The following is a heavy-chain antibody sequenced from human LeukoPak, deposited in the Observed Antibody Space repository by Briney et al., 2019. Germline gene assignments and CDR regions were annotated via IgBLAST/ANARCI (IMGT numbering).Heavy chain of an antibody. Sequence: PSGTLSLTCAVSGVSMSSNNWWSWVRQPPGKGLEWIGEIHESGSTNYNPSFKSRVTISVDKSKDQFSLKLSSVTAADTAVYYCARHEGFSQKDWGQGTQVTVS. CDR3: ARHEGFSQKD. J-gene: IGHJ4*02. V-gene: IGHV4-4*02. CDR1: GVSMSSNNW. CDR2: IHESGST.